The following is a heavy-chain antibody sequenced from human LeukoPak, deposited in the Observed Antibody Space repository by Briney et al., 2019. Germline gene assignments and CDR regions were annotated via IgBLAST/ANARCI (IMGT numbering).Heavy chain of an antibody. CDR2: ISSSSSYI. Sequence: GGSLRLSCAASGFTFSSYSMNWVRQAPGKGLEWVSSISSSSSYIYYADSVKGRFTISRDNAKNSLYLQMNSLRAEDTAVYYCAKDRDYGSGWFFDYWGQGTLVTVSS. V-gene: IGHV3-21*04. CDR3: AKDRDYGSGWFFDY. CDR1: GFTFSSYS. J-gene: IGHJ4*02. D-gene: IGHD6-19*01.